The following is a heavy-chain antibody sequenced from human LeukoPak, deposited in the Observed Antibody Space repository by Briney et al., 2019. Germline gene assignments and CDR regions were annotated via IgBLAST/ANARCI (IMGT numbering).Heavy chain of an antibody. V-gene: IGHV4-61*08. Sequence: SQTLSLTCTVSGGSISSGGYYWSWIRQPPGKGLELIGYIYYSGSTNYNPSLKSRVTISVDTSKNQFSLKLSSVTAADTAVYYCARVSSGVYFDYWGQGTLVTVSS. J-gene: IGHJ4*02. D-gene: IGHD2-15*01. CDR1: GGSISSGGYY. CDR3: ARVSSGVYFDY. CDR2: IYYSGST.